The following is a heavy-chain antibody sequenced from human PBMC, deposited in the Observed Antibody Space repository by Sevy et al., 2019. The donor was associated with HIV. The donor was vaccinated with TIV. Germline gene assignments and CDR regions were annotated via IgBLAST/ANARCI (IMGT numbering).Heavy chain of an antibody. D-gene: IGHD3-22*01. Sequence: GGSLRLSCAASGFTFDDYAMHWVRHAPGKGLEWVSGISWNSGSIGYADSVKGRFTISRDNAKNSLYLQMNSLRAEDTALYYCAKDTGDYYDSSGAFDIWGQGTMVTVSS. CDR2: ISWNSGSI. J-gene: IGHJ3*02. V-gene: IGHV3-9*01. CDR1: GFTFDDYA. CDR3: AKDTGDYYDSSGAFDI.